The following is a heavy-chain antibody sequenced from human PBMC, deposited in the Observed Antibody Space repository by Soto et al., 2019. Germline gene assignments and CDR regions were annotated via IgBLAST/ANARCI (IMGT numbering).Heavy chain of an antibody. CDR3: AKDRLCTDGVCSGSFDP. V-gene: IGHV3-48*01. Sequence: GGSLRLSCVASGFTFSSYSMVWVRQAPGKGLEWVSYIFVDSTTIYYADSVKGRFTISRDNSKNTVYLQMNTLRAEDTAFYYCAKDRLCTDGVCSGSFDPWGQGTPVTVSS. CDR2: IFVDSTTI. D-gene: IGHD2-8*01. J-gene: IGHJ5*02. CDR1: GFTFSSYS.